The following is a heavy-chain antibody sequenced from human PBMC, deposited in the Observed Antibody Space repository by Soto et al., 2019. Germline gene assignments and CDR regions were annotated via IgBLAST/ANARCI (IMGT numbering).Heavy chain of an antibody. D-gene: IGHD3-3*01. Sequence: KLPETLSLTCAVYGGSFSGYYWSWIRQPPGKGLEWIGEINHSGSTNYNPSLKSRVTISVDTSKNQFSLKLSSVTAADTAVYYCARGIRFYDFWSGYKTPHREGWFDPWGQGTLVTVSS. CDR2: INHSGST. CDR3: ARGIRFYDFWSGYKTPHREGWFDP. CDR1: GGSFSGYY. V-gene: IGHV4-34*01. J-gene: IGHJ5*02.